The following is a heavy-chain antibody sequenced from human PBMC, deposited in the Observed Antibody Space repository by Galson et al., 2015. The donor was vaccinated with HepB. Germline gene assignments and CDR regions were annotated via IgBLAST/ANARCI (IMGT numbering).Heavy chain of an antibody. CDR1: GITFSSYD. Sequence: SLRLSCAASGITFSSYDMNWVRQAPGKGLEWISYISSSSSTIYYADSVRGRFTISRDNAKNSLYLQMNSLRAEDTAVYYCARDLIRGTVTTGWFDPWGQGTLVTVSS. CDR2: ISSSSSTI. V-gene: IGHV3-48*04. D-gene: IGHD4-17*01. J-gene: IGHJ5*02. CDR3: ARDLIRGTVTTGWFDP.